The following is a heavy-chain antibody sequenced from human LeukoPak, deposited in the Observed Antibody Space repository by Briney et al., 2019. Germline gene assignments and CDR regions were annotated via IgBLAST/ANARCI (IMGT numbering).Heavy chain of an antibody. V-gene: IGHV3-53*01. CDR1: GFTVSSNF. Sequence: GGSLRLSCAASGFTVSSNFMSWVRQAQGKGLEWVAIIYNGGDTYYADSVRGRFTISRDISKNTVFLQMNSLRVEDTAVYFCTRAGEVLPHDGFNIWGQGTMVIVSS. CDR2: IYNGGDT. D-gene: IGHD1-26*01. CDR3: TRAGEVLPHDGFNI. J-gene: IGHJ3*02.